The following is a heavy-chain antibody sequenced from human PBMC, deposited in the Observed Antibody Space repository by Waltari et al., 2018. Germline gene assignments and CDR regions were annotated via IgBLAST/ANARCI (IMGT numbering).Heavy chain of an antibody. D-gene: IGHD1-26*01. CDR2: IKDETEGGTT. Sequence: EVQLVESGGALGEPGGSLRLSWAASGFPLTYAWMSWVRQAPGKGLEWVGRIKDETEGGTTDYAAAVKGRFTVLRDDSKNTLYLQMNSLKIEDTGVYYCTTGTFAPSDFWGQGTLVTVSS. CDR3: TTGTFAPSDF. J-gene: IGHJ4*02. CDR1: GFPLTYAW. V-gene: IGHV3-15*02.